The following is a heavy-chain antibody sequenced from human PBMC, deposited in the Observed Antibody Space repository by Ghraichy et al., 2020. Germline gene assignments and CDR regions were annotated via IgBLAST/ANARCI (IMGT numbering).Heavy chain of an antibody. CDR3: ATDIAVTTGPTPLDS. D-gene: IGHD6-19*01. CDR2: LDLEDGKR. Sequence: ASVKVSCKVSGYTLSEVSMYWVRQAPGKGLEWIGGLDLEDGKRLNAQEFQGRVTMTEDTPTDTAYMEINSLRSEDTAVYYCATDIAVTTGPTPLDSWGQGTLVTVSS. V-gene: IGHV1-24*01. J-gene: IGHJ4*02. CDR1: GYTLSEVS.